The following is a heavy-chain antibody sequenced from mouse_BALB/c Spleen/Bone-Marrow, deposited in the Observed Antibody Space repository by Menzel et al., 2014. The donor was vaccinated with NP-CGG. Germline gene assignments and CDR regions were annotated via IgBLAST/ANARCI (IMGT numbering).Heavy chain of an antibody. CDR3: ARPLYYDYDGFAC. CDR2: ISTGGGST. Sequence: EVKVVESGGGLVQPGGSLKLSCAASGFTFSSYTMSWVRQTPEKRLEWVAYISTGGGSTYYPDTVKGRFTISRDNAKNTLYLQMSSLKSEDTAMYYCARPLYYDYDGFACWGQGTLVTVSA. CDR1: GFTFSSYT. J-gene: IGHJ3*01. D-gene: IGHD2-4*01. V-gene: IGHV5-12-2*01.